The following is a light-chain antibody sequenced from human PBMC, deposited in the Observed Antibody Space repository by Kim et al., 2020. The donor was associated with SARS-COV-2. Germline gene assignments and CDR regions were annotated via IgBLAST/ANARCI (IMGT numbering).Light chain of an antibody. Sequence: IWLTQSPATLSVSPGERATLSCRASQSVGTNLAWYQQTPGQAPRLLIYRISSRATGIPARFSGSGSGTEFTLTISSLQSEDSAVYYCQQYNSWPPVTFGQGTRLRL. CDR2: RIS. CDR1: QSVGTN. V-gene: IGKV3-15*01. J-gene: IGKJ5*01. CDR3: QQYNSWPPVT.